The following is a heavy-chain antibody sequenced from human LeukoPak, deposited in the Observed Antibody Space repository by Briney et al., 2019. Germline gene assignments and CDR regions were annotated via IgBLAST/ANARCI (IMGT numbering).Heavy chain of an antibody. CDR3: ARDLSGVTGYTYGRGIDY. V-gene: IGHV3-30*02. D-gene: IGHD5-18*01. Sequence: GGSLRLSCAASGFTFSSYGMHWVRQAPGKGLEWVAFIRYDGSNKYYADSVQGRFTISRDNSKNTLYLQMNSLRDEDTAVYYCARDLSGVTGYTYGRGIDYWGQGTLVTVSS. CDR1: GFTFSSYG. CDR2: IRYDGSNK. J-gene: IGHJ4*02.